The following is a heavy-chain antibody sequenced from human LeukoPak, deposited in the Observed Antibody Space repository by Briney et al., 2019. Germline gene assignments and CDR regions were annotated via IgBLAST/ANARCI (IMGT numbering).Heavy chain of an antibody. Sequence: RTSETLSLTCAVYGGSFSAYYWSWIRQSPGKGLEWIAEINHRGGTNYNPSVKSRVSISVDTSKNQFSLKVTSLTAADTAVYYCARGPTISETGYFDYWGQGTLVTVSS. J-gene: IGHJ4*03. D-gene: IGHD1-1*01. CDR2: INHRGGT. V-gene: IGHV4-34*01. CDR1: GGSFSAYY. CDR3: ARGPTISETGYFDY.